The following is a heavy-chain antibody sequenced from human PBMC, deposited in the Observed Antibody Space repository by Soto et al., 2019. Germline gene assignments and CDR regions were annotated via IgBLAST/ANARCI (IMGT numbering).Heavy chain of an antibody. CDR2: IDPSDSYT. D-gene: IGHD2-2*01. CDR1: GYSFTSYW. Sequence: GESLKTSCQGSGYSFTSYWISWVRQMPGKVLEWMGRIDPSDSYTNYSPSFQGHVTISADKSTSTAYLQWRSLKASDTAMYYCASIYCSSTSCHISYYYYGMDVWGQGTTVTVSS. CDR3: ASIYCSSTSCHISYYYYGMDV. J-gene: IGHJ6*02. V-gene: IGHV5-10-1*01.